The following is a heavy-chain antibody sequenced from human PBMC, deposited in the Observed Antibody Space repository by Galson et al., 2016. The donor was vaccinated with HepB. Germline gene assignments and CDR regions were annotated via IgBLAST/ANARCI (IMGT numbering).Heavy chain of an antibody. Sequence: ETLSLTCTVSGDSVSSYYWRWIRQPPGKGLEWIGDIYESGSTNYNPSLKSRVTISVDTSKTQFSLILSSVTAADTAVYYCAREGDYSASGPPCLLSFHQGPIGLPPGALLQEHLWG. CDR1: GDSVSSYY. V-gene: IGHV4-59*02. J-gene: IGHJ6*01. CDR3: AREGDYSASGPPCLLSFHQGPIGLPPGALLQEHL. D-gene: IGHD3-10*01. CDR2: IYESGST.